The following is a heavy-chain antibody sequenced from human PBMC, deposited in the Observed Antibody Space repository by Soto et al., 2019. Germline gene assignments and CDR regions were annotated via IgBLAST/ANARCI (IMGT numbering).Heavy chain of an antibody. CDR1: GGSFSGYY. CDR2: INHSGGT. D-gene: IGHD6-13*01. Sequence: SETLSLTCAVYGGSFSGYYWSWIRQPPGKGLEWIGEINHSGGTNYNPSLKSRVTISVDTSKNQFSLKLSSVTAADTAVYYCARRSQQQLVRGVNWFDPWGQGTLVTVSS. CDR3: ARRSQQQLVRGVNWFDP. V-gene: IGHV4-34*01. J-gene: IGHJ5*02.